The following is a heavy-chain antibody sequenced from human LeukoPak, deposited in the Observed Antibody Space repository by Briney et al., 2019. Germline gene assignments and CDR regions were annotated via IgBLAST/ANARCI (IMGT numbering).Heavy chain of an antibody. J-gene: IGHJ5*02. CDR1: GYTFTSYY. V-gene: IGHV1-46*01. CDR3: AMIPMVRGVIMNWFDP. CDR2: INPSGGST. D-gene: IGHD3-10*01. Sequence: ASVKVSCKASGYTFTSYYMHWVRQAPGQGLEWMGIINPSGGSTSYAQKFQGRVTMTRDTSTSTVYMELSSLRSEDTAVYYCAMIPMVRGVIMNWFDPWGQGTLVTVSS.